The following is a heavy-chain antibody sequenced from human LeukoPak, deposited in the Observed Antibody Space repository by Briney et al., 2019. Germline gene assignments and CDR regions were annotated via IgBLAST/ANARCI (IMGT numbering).Heavy chain of an antibody. J-gene: IGHJ4*02. CDR2: IYYSGST. Sequence: SETLSLTCTVSGGSISSSSYYWGWIRQPPGKGLEWIGSIYYSGSTYYNPSLKSRVTISVDTSKNQFSLKLSSVTAADTAVYYCARDGDGYNGYFDYWGQGTLVTVSS. CDR3: ARDGDGYNGYFDY. V-gene: IGHV4-39*07. D-gene: IGHD5-24*01. CDR1: GGSISSSSYY.